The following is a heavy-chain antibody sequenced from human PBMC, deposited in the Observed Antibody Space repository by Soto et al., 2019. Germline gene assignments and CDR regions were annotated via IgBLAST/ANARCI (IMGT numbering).Heavy chain of an antibody. V-gene: IGHV2-5*02. Sequence: SGPTLVNPTQTLTLTCTFSGFSLSTSRVGVGWIRQPPGKALEWLAIIYWDDDKRYSPSLGSRLAITKDTSKNQVVLTMTNVDPVDTGTYYCAHIMITFGGVSALDAFDFWGQGTMVTVSS. CDR2: IYWDDDK. CDR1: GFSLSTSRVG. CDR3: AHIMITFGGVSALDAFDF. D-gene: IGHD3-16*01. J-gene: IGHJ3*01.